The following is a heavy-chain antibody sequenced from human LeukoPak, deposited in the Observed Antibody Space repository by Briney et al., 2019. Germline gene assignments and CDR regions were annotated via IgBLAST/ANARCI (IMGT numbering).Heavy chain of an antibody. CDR2: ISYDGSNK. CDR3: ARAPLTIGYSDIDY. CDR1: GFTFSTYG. V-gene: IGHV3-30*03. Sequence: GGSLRLSCAASGFTFSTYGMHWVRQAPGKGLEWVAVISYDGSNKYYADSVKGRFTISRDNSKNTLYLQMNSLRAEDTAVYYCARAPLTIGYSDIDYRGQGTLVTVSS. D-gene: IGHD1-26*01. J-gene: IGHJ4*02.